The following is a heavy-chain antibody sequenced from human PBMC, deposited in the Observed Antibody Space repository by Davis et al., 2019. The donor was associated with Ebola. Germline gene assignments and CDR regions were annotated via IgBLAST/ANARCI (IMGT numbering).Heavy chain of an antibody. D-gene: IGHD4-17*01. CDR2: IGGSGDYT. V-gene: IGHV3-23*01. CDR3: TLGTVTTEDY. CDR1: GLTFSSYA. Sequence: GESLKISCAASGLTFSSYAMTWVRQAPGKGLEWVSTIGGSGDYTYYADSVKVRFTISRDNSKNTLYLQMNSLRAEDTAVYYCTLGTVTTEDYWGQGTLVTVSS. J-gene: IGHJ4*02.